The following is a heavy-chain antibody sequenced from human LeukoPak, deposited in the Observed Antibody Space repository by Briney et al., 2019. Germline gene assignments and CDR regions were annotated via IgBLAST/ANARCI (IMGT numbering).Heavy chain of an antibody. J-gene: IGHJ4*02. Sequence: GGSLRLSCAASGFTFSSYAMSWVRQAPGKGLEWVSAISGSGGSTYYADSVKGRFTISRENSKNTLYLQMNSLRAEDTAVYYCAIRRDYYDSSGHPVYFDYWGQGTLVTVSS. CDR2: ISGSGGST. CDR1: GFTFSSYA. CDR3: AIRRDYYDSSGHPVYFDY. D-gene: IGHD3-22*01. V-gene: IGHV3-23*01.